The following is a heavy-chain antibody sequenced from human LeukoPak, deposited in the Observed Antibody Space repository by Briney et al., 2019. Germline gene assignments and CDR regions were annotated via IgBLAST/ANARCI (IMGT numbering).Heavy chain of an antibody. Sequence: GGSLRLSCAASGFTFSSYSMNWVRQAPGMGLEWVSSISSSSSYIYYADSVKGRFTISRDNAKNSLYLQMNSLRAEDTAVYYCARPGSSGWYYFDYWGQGTLVTVSS. CDR2: ISSSSSYI. CDR1: GFTFSSYS. J-gene: IGHJ4*02. CDR3: ARPGSSGWYYFDY. D-gene: IGHD6-19*01. V-gene: IGHV3-21*01.